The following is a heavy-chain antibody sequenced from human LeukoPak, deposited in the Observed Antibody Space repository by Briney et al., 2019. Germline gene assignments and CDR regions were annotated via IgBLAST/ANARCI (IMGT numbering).Heavy chain of an antibody. Sequence: GRSLSLSCIASGFTFGDYAMSWVRQAPGKGLEWVGFIRSKGYGGTADYAASVKGRFTISRDDSKSIAYLQMHSLNPEDTAVYYCTRDRGCCSGVNCYHVFDFWGRGTPVTVSS. CDR1: GFTFGDYA. V-gene: IGHV3-49*04. CDR3: TRDRGCCSGVNCYHVFDF. D-gene: IGHD2-15*01. J-gene: IGHJ4*02. CDR2: IRSKGYGGTA.